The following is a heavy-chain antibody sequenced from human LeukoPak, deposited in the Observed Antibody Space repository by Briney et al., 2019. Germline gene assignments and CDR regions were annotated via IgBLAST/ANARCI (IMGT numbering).Heavy chain of an antibody. CDR2: INPNSGGT. CDR3: ATMGGYCSGGSCYGYYYYYGMDV. J-gene: IGHJ6*02. V-gene: IGHV1-2*02. Sequence: ASVKVSCKASGYTFTGYYMHWVRQAPGQGLEWMGWINPNSGGTNYAQKFQGRVTMTRDTSISTAYMELSGLRSDDTAVYYCATMGGYCSGGSCYGYYYYYGMDVWGQGTTVTVSS. D-gene: IGHD2-15*01. CDR1: GYTFTGYY.